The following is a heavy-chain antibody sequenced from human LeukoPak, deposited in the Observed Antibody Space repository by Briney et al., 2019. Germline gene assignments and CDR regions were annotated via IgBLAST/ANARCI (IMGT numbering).Heavy chain of an antibody. V-gene: IGHV5-51*01. D-gene: IGHD6-6*01. CDR2: IYPGDSDT. Sequence: GASLQISCKAAGYSFTSYWIGWVRQMPGKGLEWMGIIYPGDSDTRYSPSFQGKVTISADKYISTAYLQWSSLKASDTAMYYCPGPAEYSGSSFPYFDYWRQGTLVTVSS. CDR3: PGPAEYSGSSFPYFDY. CDR1: GYSFTSYW. J-gene: IGHJ4*02.